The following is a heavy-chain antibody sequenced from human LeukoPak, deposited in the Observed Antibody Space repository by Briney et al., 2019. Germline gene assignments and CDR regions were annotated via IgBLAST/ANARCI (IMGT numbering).Heavy chain of an antibody. CDR2: ISSSSSYI. D-gene: IGHD2-2*01. CDR3: AKDHQVLPGCFDY. CDR1: GFTFSSYS. J-gene: IGHJ4*02. V-gene: IGHV3-21*04. Sequence: PGGSLRLSCAASGFTFSSYSMNWVRQAPGKGLEWVSSISSSSSYIYYADSVKGRFTISRDNSKNTLYLQMNSLRAEDTAVYYCAKDHQVLPGCFDYWGQGTLVTVSS.